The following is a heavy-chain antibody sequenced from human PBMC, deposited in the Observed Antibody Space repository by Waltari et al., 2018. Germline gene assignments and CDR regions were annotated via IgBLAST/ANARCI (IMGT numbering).Heavy chain of an antibody. J-gene: IGHJ3*02. CDR3: ARDYLEDYYDSSGGAFDI. V-gene: IGHV1-69*05. D-gene: IGHD3-22*01. CDR2: INPMLVTA. Sequence: QVQLVQSGAEVKKPGSSVKVSCKASGGTFSSYAISWVRQAPGQGLEWMGGINPMLVTANDAQKFQSRVTITTDGSTSTAFMELSSLRSEDTAVYYCARDYLEDYYDSSGGAFDIWGQGTMITVSS. CDR1: GGTFSSYA.